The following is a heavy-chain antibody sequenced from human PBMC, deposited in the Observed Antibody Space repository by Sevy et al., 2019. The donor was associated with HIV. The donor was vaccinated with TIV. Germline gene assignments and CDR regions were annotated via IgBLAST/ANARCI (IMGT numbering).Heavy chain of an antibody. CDR3: ATGGYSSSLDV. D-gene: IGHD6-13*01. V-gene: IGHV1-24*01. Sequence: ASVKVSCKVSGYTLTELSMHWVRQAPGKRLEWMGGFDPEDGETIYAQKFQGRVTMTEDTSTDTAYMELSSLRSEDSAVYYCATGGYSSSLDVWGQGTTVTVSS. CDR1: GYTLTELS. J-gene: IGHJ6*02. CDR2: FDPEDGET.